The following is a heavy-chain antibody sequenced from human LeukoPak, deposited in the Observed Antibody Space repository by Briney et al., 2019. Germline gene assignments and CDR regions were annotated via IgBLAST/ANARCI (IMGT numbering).Heavy chain of an antibody. J-gene: IGHJ4*02. D-gene: IGHD6-6*01. V-gene: IGHV1-8*01. Sequence: ASVKVSCEASGYTFTSYDINWVRQATGPGLEWMGWMNPNSGNTGHAQQFQGRVTMTRNNSISTAYMELGSLRSEDTAVYYCARGWIAARPLAYWGQGTLVTVSS. CDR2: MNPNSGNT. CDR1: GYTFTSYD. CDR3: ARGWIAARPLAY.